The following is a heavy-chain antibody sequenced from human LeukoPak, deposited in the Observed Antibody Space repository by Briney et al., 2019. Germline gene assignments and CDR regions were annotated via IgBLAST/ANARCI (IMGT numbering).Heavy chain of an antibody. CDR1: GGSLSSYY. CDR2: IYYSGST. Sequence: SETLSLTCTVSGGSLSSYYWSWIRQPPGKGLEWIGYIYYSGSTNYNPSLKSRVTISVDTSKNQFSLKLSSVTAADTAVYYCASHSSSGWFPFDYWGQGTLVTVSS. J-gene: IGHJ4*02. CDR3: ASHSSSGWFPFDY. D-gene: IGHD6-19*01. V-gene: IGHV4-59*08.